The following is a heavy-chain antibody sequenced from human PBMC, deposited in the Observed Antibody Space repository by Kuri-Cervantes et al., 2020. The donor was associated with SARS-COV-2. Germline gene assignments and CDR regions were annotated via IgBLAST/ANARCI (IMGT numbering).Heavy chain of an antibody. CDR1: GGSFSGYY. J-gene: IGHJ6*04. CDR3: ARGRRGYSYLAADV. Sequence: SKTLSLTCAVYGGSFSGYYWSWIRQPPGKGLEWIGEINHSGSTNYNPSLKSRVTISVDASKNQFSLKLSSVTAADTAVYYCARGRRGYSYLAADVWGKGTTVTVSS. CDR2: INHSGST. D-gene: IGHD5-18*01. V-gene: IGHV4-34*01.